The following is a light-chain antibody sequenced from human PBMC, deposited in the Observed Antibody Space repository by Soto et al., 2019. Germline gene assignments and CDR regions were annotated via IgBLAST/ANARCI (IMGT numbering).Light chain of an antibody. CDR3: ATWDDSLDGPV. J-gene: IGLJ3*02. CDR2: NNN. Sequence: QSVLTQPPSASGTPGQRVTISCSGSSSNIGSNAVNWYQQLPGAAPKLLMYNNNERPSGVPARISGSKSGTSASLAISGLQSEDEADYYCATWDDSLDGPVFGGGTKVTVL. CDR1: SSNIGSNA. V-gene: IGLV1-44*01.